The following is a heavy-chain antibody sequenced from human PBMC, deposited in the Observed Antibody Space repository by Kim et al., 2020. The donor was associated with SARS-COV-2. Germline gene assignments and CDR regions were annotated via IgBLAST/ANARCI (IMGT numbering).Heavy chain of an antibody. CDR1: GYSFTSYW. CDR3: ARQGRVASKWFGADP. J-gene: IGHJ5*02. D-gene: IGHD3-10*01. Sequence: GESLKISCKGSGYSFTSYWISWVRQMPGKGLEWMGRIDPSDSYTNYSPSFQGHVTISADKSISTAYLQWSSLKASDTAMYYCARQGRVASKWFGADPWGQGTLVTVSS. CDR2: IDPSDSYT. V-gene: IGHV5-10-1*01.